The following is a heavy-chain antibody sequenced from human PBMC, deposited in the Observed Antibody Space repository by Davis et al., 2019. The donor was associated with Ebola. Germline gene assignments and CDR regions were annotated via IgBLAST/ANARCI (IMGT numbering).Heavy chain of an antibody. CDR3: AKAKWEVEYHYSGMDV. Sequence: GESLKISCAASGFTFSTYGMHWVRQAPGKGLEWVAVISYDGSHKYSADSVRGRFTISRDNSKDTLYLQMNSLRAEDTAVYFCAKAKWEVEYHYSGMDVWGKGNTVTVSS. D-gene: IGHD1-26*01. CDR2: ISYDGSHK. V-gene: IGHV3-30*18. J-gene: IGHJ6*04. CDR1: GFTFSTYG.